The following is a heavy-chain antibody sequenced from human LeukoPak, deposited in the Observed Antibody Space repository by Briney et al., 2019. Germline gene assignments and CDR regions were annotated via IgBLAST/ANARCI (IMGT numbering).Heavy chain of an antibody. J-gene: IGHJ4*02. CDR1: GFTFSSYA. Sequence: PGGSLRLSCAASGFTFSSYAMSWVRQAPGKGLEWVSAISGSGGSTYYADSVKGRFTISRDNSKNTLYLQMNSLRAEDTAVYYCAKANYYDSSCIPDYWGQGTLVTVSS. CDR2: ISGSGGST. V-gene: IGHV3-23*01. CDR3: AKANYYDSSCIPDY. D-gene: IGHD3-22*01.